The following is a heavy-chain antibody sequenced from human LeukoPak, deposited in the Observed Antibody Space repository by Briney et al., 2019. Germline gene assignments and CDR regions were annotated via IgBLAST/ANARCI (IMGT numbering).Heavy chain of an antibody. Sequence: SETLSLTCTVSGGSISSYYWSWIRQPPGKGLEWIGYIYYSGSTNYNPSLKSRVTISVDTSKNQFSLKLSSATAADTAVYYCARQAFGSDPFFDYWGQGTLVTVSS. CDR1: GGSISSYY. J-gene: IGHJ4*02. V-gene: IGHV4-59*08. CDR2: IYYSGST. D-gene: IGHD3-10*01. CDR3: ARQAFGSDPFFDY.